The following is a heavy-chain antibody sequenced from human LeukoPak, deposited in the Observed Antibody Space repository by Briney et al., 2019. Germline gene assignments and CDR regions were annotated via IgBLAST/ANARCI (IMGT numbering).Heavy chain of an antibody. J-gene: IGHJ6*02. CDR1: GFTFSSYG. CDR2: IWYDGSNK. V-gene: IGHV3-33*01. Sequence: GGSLRLSCAASGFTFSSYGIHWVRQAPGKGLEWVAVIWYDGSNKYYADSMKGRFTISRDNSKNTLYLQMNSLRAEDTAVYYCGRGYYGDYGYGMDVWGQGTTVTVSS. CDR3: GRGYYGDYGYGMDV. D-gene: IGHD4-17*01.